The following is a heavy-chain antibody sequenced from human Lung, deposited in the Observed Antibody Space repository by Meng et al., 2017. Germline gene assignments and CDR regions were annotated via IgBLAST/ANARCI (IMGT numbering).Heavy chain of an antibody. CDR1: GGSFSDYY. Sequence: QVQLQQWGEGRLTPSETLSLTCVVSGGSFSDYYWSWIRQPPGKGLEWIGEINHSGSTNYNPSLESRATISVDTSQNNLSLKLSSVTAADSAVYYCARGPTTMAHDFDYWGQGTLVTVSS. V-gene: IGHV4-34*01. J-gene: IGHJ4*02. CDR2: INHSGST. D-gene: IGHD4-11*01. CDR3: ARGPTTMAHDFDY.